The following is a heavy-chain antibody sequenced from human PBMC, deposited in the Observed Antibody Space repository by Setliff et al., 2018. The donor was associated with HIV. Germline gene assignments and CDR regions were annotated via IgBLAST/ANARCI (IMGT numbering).Heavy chain of an antibody. CDR3: AGITVVTPYYFDY. D-gene: IGHD2-21*02. CDR1: GGSFSGYY. Sequence: SETLSLTCAVYGGSFSGYYWSWIRQPPGKGLEWIGEINHYGSTNYNPSLKSRVTISVDTSKNQFSLKLNSVTAADTAVYYCAGITVVTPYYFDYWGQGTLVTVSS. J-gene: IGHJ4*02. CDR2: INHYGST. V-gene: IGHV4-34*01.